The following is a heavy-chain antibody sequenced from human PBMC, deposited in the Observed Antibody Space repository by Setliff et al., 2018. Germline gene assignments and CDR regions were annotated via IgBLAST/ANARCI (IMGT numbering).Heavy chain of an antibody. D-gene: IGHD2-2*01. Sequence: ASVKVSCKASGYTFSRYGISWVRQAPGQGLEWMGWISAYNGNTNYAQKLQGRVTMTTDTYTSTANMELRSLRSDDTAVYYCVRAPPTVVIPPGRAFFDPWGQGTLVTVSS. CDR3: VRAPPTVVIPPGRAFFDP. J-gene: IGHJ5*02. CDR2: ISAYNGNT. V-gene: IGHV1-18*01. CDR1: GYTFSRYG.